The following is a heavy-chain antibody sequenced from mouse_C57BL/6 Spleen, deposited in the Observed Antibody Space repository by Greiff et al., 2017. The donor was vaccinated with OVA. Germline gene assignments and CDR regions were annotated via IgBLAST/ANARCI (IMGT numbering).Heavy chain of an antibody. Sequence: VQVVESGAELVRPGASVTLSCKASGYTFTDYEMHWVKQTPVHGLEWIGAIDPETGGTAYNQKFKGKAILTADKSSSTAYMELRSLTSEDSAVYYCTREWLLRNWGQGTLVTVSA. D-gene: IGHD2-3*01. CDR1: GYTFTDYE. CDR2: IDPETGGT. V-gene: IGHV1-15*01. CDR3: TREWLLRN. J-gene: IGHJ3*01.